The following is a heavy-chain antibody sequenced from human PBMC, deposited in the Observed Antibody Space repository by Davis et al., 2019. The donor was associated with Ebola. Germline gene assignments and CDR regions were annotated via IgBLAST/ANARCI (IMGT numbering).Heavy chain of an antibody. D-gene: IGHD3-3*01. Sequence: PSETLSLTCTVSGGSISSGSYYWSWIRQPAGKGLEWIGHIYTSGSTNYNPSLKSRVTISVDTSKNQFSLKLSSVTAADTAVYYCARGRAITIFGVVTKRWFDPWGQGTLVTVSS. CDR2: IYTSGST. J-gene: IGHJ5*02. V-gene: IGHV4-61*09. CDR3: ARGRAITIFGVVTKRWFDP. CDR1: GGSISSGSYY.